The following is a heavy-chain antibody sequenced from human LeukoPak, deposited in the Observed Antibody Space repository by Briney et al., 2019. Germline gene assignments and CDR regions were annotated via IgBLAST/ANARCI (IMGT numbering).Heavy chain of an antibody. CDR1: GYTFTRYA. Sequence: ASVKVSCKASGYTFTRYAINWLRQAPGQGLEWMGWINMYTANPAYAQGFTERFVFSLDTSVTTAYLQISNLKTEDIAVYYCARHDNDDDFDYWGQGTLVTVSS. V-gene: IGHV7-4-1*02. D-gene: IGHD3-16*01. J-gene: IGHJ4*02. CDR2: INMYTANP. CDR3: ARHDNDDDFDY.